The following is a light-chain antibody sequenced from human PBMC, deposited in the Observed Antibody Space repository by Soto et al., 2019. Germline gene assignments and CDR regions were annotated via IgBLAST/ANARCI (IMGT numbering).Light chain of an antibody. J-gene: IGKJ1*01. CDR2: GAS. Sequence: EMVMTQSPPTLSVSPLEIATLCFRASQTISRNLAWYQQRPGQAPRLLIYGASSRATGIPARFSGSGSGTDFTLTISSLETEDFAVYYCQQSSNWPTFGQGTKVDI. CDR1: QTISRN. CDR3: QQSSNWPT. V-gene: IGKV3-11*01.